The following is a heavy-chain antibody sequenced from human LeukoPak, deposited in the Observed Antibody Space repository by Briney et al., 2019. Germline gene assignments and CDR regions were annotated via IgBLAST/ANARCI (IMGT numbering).Heavy chain of an antibody. CDR1: GYTFTSYD. D-gene: IGHD2-15*01. Sequence: ASVKVSCKSSGYTFTSYDINWVRQATGQGLEWMGWMNPNKGNTGNAHKFQGRVTMTRDTSISTAYMELSRLRSDDTAVYYCARETSSSDYYYYGVDVWGQGTTVTVSS. J-gene: IGHJ6*02. V-gene: IGHV1-8*01. CDR2: MNPNKGNT. CDR3: ARETSSSDYYYYGVDV.